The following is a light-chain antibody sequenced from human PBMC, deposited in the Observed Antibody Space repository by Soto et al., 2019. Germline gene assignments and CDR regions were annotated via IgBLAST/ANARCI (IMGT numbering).Light chain of an antibody. CDR3: SSYTSSSTHNYV. CDR1: SSDVGGYNY. J-gene: IGLJ1*01. V-gene: IGLV2-14*01. CDR2: EVS. Sequence: QSVLAQPASVSGSPGQSITISCTGTSSDVGGYNYVSWYQQHPGKAPKRMIYEVSNRPSGVSNRFSGSKSGNTASLTISGLQDEDEADYYCSSYTSSSTHNYVFGTGTKVTAL.